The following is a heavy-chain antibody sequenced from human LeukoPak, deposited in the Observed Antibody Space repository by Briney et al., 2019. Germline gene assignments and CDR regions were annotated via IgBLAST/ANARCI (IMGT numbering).Heavy chain of an antibody. CDR3: ARARIMITFGGVIARPLDC. CDR1: GYTFTGYY. Sequence: ASVKVSCKASGYTFTGYYMHWVRQAPGQGLEWMGWINPNSGGTNYAQKFQGRVTMTRDTSISTAYMELSRLRSDDTAVYYCARARIMITFGGVIARPLDCWGQGTLVTVSS. D-gene: IGHD3-16*02. J-gene: IGHJ4*02. V-gene: IGHV1-2*02. CDR2: INPNSGGT.